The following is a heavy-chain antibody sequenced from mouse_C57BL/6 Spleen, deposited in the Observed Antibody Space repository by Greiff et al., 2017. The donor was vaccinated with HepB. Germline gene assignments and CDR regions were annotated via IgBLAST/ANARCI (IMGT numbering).Heavy chain of an antibody. CDR1: GFTFSDYG. CDR3: ARHYGSSYYAMDY. J-gene: IGHJ4*01. V-gene: IGHV5-17*01. D-gene: IGHD1-1*01. Sequence: EVQLVESGGGLVKPGGSLKLSCAASGFTFSDYGMHWVRQAPEKGLEWVAYISSGSSTIYYADTVKGRFTISRDNAKNTLFLQMTSLRSEDTAMYYCARHYGSSYYAMDYWGQGTSVTVSS. CDR2: ISSGSSTI.